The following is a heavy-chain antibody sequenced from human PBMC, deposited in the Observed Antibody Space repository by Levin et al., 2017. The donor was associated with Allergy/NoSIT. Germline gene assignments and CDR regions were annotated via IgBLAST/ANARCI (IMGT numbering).Heavy chain of an antibody. CDR3: ARRYYYYNSSGFSYYFDY. Sequence: KVSCKVSGYSFSNYWIGWVRQMPGKGLEWMGITHPGDSESRYSPSFQGQVTISADKSSSTAYLQWSSLKASDTAVYYCARRYYYYNSSGFSYYFDYWGQGTLVTVSS. J-gene: IGHJ4*02. CDR1: GYSFSNYW. CDR2: THPGDSES. D-gene: IGHD3-22*01. V-gene: IGHV5-51*01.